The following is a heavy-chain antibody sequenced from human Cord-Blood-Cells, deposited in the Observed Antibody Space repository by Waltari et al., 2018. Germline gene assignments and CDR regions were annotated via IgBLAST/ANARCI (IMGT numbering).Heavy chain of an antibody. CDR2: MNPNSGNT. V-gene: IGHV1-8*01. CDR3: ARGRGGDWNYDY. D-gene: IGHD1-7*01. J-gene: IGHJ4*02. Sequence: QVQLVTSGAEVKKPRASVKVSCKASGYPVTSYEINRVRQATGQGLEWMGWMNPNSGNTGYAQKFQGRVTMTRNTSISTAYMELSSLRSEDTAVYYCARGRGGDWNYDYWGQGTLVTVSS. CDR1: GYPVTSYE.